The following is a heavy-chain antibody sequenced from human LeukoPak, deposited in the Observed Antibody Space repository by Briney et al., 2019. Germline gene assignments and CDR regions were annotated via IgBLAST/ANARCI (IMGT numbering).Heavy chain of an antibody. CDR1: GYTFTSYG. V-gene: IGHV1-18*01. CDR3: ARESPPDSSSWRYYFDY. Sequence: ASVKVSCKASGYTFTSYGISWVRQAPGQGLEWMGWISAYNGNTNYAQKLQGRVTMTTDTSTSTAYMELRSLRSDDTAVYYCARESPPDSSSWRYYFDYWGQGTLVTVSS. J-gene: IGHJ4*02. D-gene: IGHD6-13*01. CDR2: ISAYNGNT.